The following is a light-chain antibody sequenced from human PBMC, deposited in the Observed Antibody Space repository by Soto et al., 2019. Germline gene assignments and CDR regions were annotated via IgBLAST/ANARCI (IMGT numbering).Light chain of an antibody. Sequence: EIVMTQSPATLTVSPGERATLSCRASQSVSSNLAWYQQKPGQAPRLLIYGASTRATGFPARFSGSGSGTEFTLTISSLQSEDCAVYYCQQYNNLPFTFGPGTKGDIK. CDR3: QQYNNLPFT. J-gene: IGKJ3*01. CDR2: GAS. V-gene: IGKV3-15*01. CDR1: QSVSSN.